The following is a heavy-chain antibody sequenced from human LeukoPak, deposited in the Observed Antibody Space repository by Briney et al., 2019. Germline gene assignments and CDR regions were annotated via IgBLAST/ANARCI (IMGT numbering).Heavy chain of an antibody. CDR3: ARQSSTYDILTGYYFSWFDP. CDR2: IYYSGST. J-gene: IGHJ5*02. D-gene: IGHD3-9*01. CDR1: GGSISSYY. V-gene: IGHV4-59*08. Sequence: PSETLSLTCTVSGGSISSYYWSWIRQPPGKGLEWIGYIYYSGSTNYNPSLKRRVTISVDTSKNQFSLKLSSVTAADTAVYYCARQSSTYDILTGYYFSWFDPWGQGTLVTVSS.